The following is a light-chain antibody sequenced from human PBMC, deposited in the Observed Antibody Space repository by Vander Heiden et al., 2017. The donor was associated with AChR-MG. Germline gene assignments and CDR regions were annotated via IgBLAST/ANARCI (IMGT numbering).Light chain of an antibody. J-gene: IGKJ4*01. CDR3: QQYDSSPLT. CDR2: SAS. V-gene: IGKV3-20*01. CDR1: QSISSSY. Sequence: EIVLTQSPGTLSLSPGERATLSCRASQSISSSYLAWYQQNPGQAPRLLIYSASSRATGIPDRFSGSGSGTDFTLTISSLEPEDFAVYYCQQYDSSPLTFGGGTKVEIK.